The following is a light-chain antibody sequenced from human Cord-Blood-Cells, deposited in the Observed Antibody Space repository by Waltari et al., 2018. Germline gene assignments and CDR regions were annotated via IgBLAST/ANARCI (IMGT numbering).Light chain of an antibody. CDR2: EVS. Sequence: QSALTQPASVSGSPGQSITISCPGTSSDVGSYNLFSWYQQHPGKAPKLMIYEVSNRPSGVSNRFSGSKSGNTASLTISGLQAEDEADYYCCSYAGSSTWVFGGGTKLTVL. V-gene: IGLV2-23*02. J-gene: IGLJ3*02. CDR1: SSDVGSYNL. CDR3: CSYAGSSTWV.